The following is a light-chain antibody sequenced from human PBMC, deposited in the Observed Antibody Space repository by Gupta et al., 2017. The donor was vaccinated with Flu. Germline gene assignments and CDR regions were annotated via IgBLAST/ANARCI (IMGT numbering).Light chain of an antibody. CDR1: ISNY. CDR3: LQVGNFPVS. Sequence: ISNYLNWYQQKPGGAPNLLIHDASILETGVPSRFSGHGSGTXLTLTIXSLQPEDHATYYCLQVGNFPVSFGXGTKVDVK. J-gene: IGKJ3*01. V-gene: IGKV1-33*01. CDR2: DAS.